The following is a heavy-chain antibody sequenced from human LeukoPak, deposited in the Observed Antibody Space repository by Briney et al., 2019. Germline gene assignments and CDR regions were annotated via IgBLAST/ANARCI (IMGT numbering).Heavy chain of an antibody. CDR1: GFTFNSYS. J-gene: IGHJ3*02. V-gene: IGHV3-21*06. D-gene: IGHD3-22*01. Sequence: PGGSLRLSCAASGFTFNSYSMNWVRQAPGKGLVWVSSITSIGDYIFYADSMKGRFTISRDNAENSLYLEMNSLRAEDTAVYYCARWGYHSRGYYPYLDAFDIWGQGTMVTVSS. CDR2: ITSIGDYI. CDR3: ARWGYHSRGYYPYLDAFDI.